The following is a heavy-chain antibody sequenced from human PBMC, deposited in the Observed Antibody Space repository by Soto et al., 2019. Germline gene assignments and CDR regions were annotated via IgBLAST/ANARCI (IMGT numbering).Heavy chain of an antibody. CDR2: ISAYNGNT. V-gene: IGHV1-18*04. D-gene: IGHD5-12*01. CDR3: ARGYSGYDHRDHNFDY. Sequence: QVQLVQSGAEVKKPGASVKVSCKASGYTFTSYGISWVRQAPGQGLEWMGWISAYNGNTNYAQKLQGRVTMTTDTNPSTAYMELRSLRSDDTAVYYCARGYSGYDHRDHNFDYWGQGTLVTVSS. CDR1: GYTFTSYG. J-gene: IGHJ4*02.